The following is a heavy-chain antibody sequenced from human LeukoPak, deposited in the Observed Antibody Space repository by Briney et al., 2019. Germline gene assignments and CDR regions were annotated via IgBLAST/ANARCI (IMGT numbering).Heavy chain of an antibody. J-gene: IGHJ3*02. D-gene: IGHD1/OR15-1a*01. Sequence: SETLSLTCTVSGYSLSSGYFWGWIRQPPGKGLEWIGTIYHSGNTYYNPSLKSRVTISLDTPKNQFSLKLSSVTAADTAVYYCARRRTGGTTGAFDIWGQGTMVTVSS. CDR1: GYSLSSGYF. CDR3: ARRRTGGTTGAFDI. V-gene: IGHV4-38-2*02. CDR2: IYHSGNT.